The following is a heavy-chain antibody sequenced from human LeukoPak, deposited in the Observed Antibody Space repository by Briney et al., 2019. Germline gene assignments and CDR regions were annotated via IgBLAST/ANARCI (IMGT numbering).Heavy chain of an antibody. CDR2: IYYSGST. Sequence: SETLSLTCTVSGGSISNSSYYWGWIRQPPGKGLEWIGSIYYSGSTYYNPSLKSRVTISVDTSKNQFSLKLSSVTAADTAVYYCATGSSGTWRILTGYYRASWFDPWGQGTLVTVSS. J-gene: IGHJ5*02. CDR3: ATGSSGTWRILTGYYRASWFDP. V-gene: IGHV4-39*01. CDR1: GGSISNSSYY. D-gene: IGHD3-9*01.